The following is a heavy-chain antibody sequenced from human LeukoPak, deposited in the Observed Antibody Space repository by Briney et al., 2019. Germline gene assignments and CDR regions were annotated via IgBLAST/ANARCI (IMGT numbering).Heavy chain of an antibody. CDR2: IYYSGST. J-gene: IGHJ3*02. Sequence: SETLSLTCTVSGGSISSSSYYWSWIRQPPGKGLEWIGYIYYSGSTYYNPSLKSRVTISVDTSKNQFSLKLSPVTAADTAVYYCARGRHYYGSGSYYTAFDIWGQGTMVTVSS. CDR3: ARGRHYYGSGSYYTAFDI. V-gene: IGHV4-30-4*01. CDR1: GGSISSSSYY. D-gene: IGHD3-10*01.